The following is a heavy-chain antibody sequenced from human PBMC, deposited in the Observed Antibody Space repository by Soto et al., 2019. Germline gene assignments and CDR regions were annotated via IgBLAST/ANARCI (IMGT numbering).Heavy chain of an antibody. Sequence: GSLRLSCAASGFTFSDYYMSWIRQAPGKGLEWVSYISSSGSTIYYADSVKGRFTISRDNAKNSLYLQMNSLRAEDTAVYYCARDDIYCTNGVCHLFDYWGQGTLVTAPQ. CDR3: ARDDIYCTNGVCHLFDY. J-gene: IGHJ4*02. V-gene: IGHV3-11*01. D-gene: IGHD2-8*01. CDR1: GFTFSDYY. CDR2: ISSSGSTI.